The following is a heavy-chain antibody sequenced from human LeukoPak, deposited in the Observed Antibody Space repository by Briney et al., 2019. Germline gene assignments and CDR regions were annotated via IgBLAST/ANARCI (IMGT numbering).Heavy chain of an antibody. Sequence: GGSLRLSCSASGFTFSSYAMHWVRQAPGKGLEYVSAISSNGGSIYYADSVKGRFTISRDNSKNTLYLQMSSLRAEDTAVYYCVKDGGGGSRTFAFDIWGQGTMVTVSS. CDR2: ISSNGGSI. CDR3: VKDGGGGSRTFAFDI. D-gene: IGHD2-15*01. V-gene: IGHV3-64D*06. CDR1: GFTFSSYA. J-gene: IGHJ3*02.